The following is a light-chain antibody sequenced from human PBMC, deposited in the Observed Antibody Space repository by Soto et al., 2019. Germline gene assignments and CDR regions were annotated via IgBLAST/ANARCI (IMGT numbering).Light chain of an antibody. CDR3: QQYNSYTWT. CDR2: DAS. CDR1: QSISSW. V-gene: IGKV1-5*01. J-gene: IGKJ1*01. Sequence: DIQMTQSPSTLSASVGDRVTITCRASQSISSWLAWYQQKPGKAPKLLIYDASSLESGVPSRFSGSGSGTGFTLTNGRLEPDYFATYYCQQYNSYTWTFGQGTKVEIK.